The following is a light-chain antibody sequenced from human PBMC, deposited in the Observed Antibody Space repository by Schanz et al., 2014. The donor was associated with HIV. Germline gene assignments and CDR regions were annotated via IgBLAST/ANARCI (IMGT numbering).Light chain of an antibody. J-gene: IGLJ2*01. CDR1: NRDFGIYEL. CDR3: CSFTSRRTL. CDR2: EVA. Sequence: QSALTQPASVSGSPGQSITISCTGPNRDFGIYELISWYQHHPGKAPKLIIFEVAKRPSGVSDRFSGSRSGDMASLIISGLQPDDEADYYCCSFTSRRTLFGGGTKLTVL. V-gene: IGLV2-14*02.